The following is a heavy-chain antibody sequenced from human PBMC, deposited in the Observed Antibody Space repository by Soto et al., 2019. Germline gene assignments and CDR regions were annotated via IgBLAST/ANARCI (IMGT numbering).Heavy chain of an antibody. Sequence: QVQLVQSGAEVKKPGASVILSCKASGYTFTRNAIHWVRQAPGQRLEWIGKIDAGNGNTKYSQKFQGRVTIARDTSASAVYMELNTLESEDTSIYFCAMSETDYSRFEYWGQGTLVTVSS. CDR1: GYTFTRNA. CDR3: AMSETDYSRFEY. D-gene: IGHD3-9*01. CDR2: IDAGNGNT. J-gene: IGHJ4*02. V-gene: IGHV1-3*01.